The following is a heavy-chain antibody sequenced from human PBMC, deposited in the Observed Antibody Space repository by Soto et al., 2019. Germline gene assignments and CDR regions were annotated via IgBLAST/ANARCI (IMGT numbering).Heavy chain of an antibody. CDR1: GYTFTSYD. D-gene: IGHD2-21*01. J-gene: IGHJ3*02. CDR3: ARYSPRQHALDI. Sequence: ASVKVSCKASGYTFTSYDINWVRQATGQGLEWMGWMNPNSGNTGYAQKFQGRVTMTRNTSISTAYMELSSLRSEDTAVYYRARYSPRQHALDIWGQGTMVTGSS. V-gene: IGHV1-8*01. CDR2: MNPNSGNT.